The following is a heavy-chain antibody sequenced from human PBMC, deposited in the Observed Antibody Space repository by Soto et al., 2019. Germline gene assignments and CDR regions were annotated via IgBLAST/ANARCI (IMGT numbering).Heavy chain of an antibody. V-gene: IGHV1-18*01. CDR3: ARDAFGIDDFNI. CDR2: ISAYNGNT. Sequence: ASVKVSCKASGYTFTSYGISWVRQAPGQGLEWMGWISAYNGNTNYAQKLQGRVTMTTDTSTSTAYMELRSLGSDDTVVYYCARDAFGIDDFNICGQGTMVTASS. J-gene: IGHJ3*02. CDR1: GYTFTSYG. D-gene: IGHD3-16*01.